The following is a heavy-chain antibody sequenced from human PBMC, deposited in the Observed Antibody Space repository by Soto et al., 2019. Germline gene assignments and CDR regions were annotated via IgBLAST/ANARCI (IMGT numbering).Heavy chain of an antibody. Sequence: KAGGSLRLSCAASGFTFSNAWMSWVRQAPGKGLEWVGRIKSKTDGGTTDYAAPVKGRFTISRDDSKNTLYLQMNSLKTEDTAVYYCTTEGKWLVGSYYYYGMDVWGQGTTVTVSS. D-gene: IGHD6-19*01. CDR3: TTEGKWLVGSYYYYGMDV. J-gene: IGHJ6*02. V-gene: IGHV3-15*01. CDR2: IKSKTDGGTT. CDR1: GFTFSNAW.